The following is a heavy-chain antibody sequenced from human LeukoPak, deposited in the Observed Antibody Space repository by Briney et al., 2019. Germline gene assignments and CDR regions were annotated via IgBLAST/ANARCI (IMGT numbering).Heavy chain of an antibody. CDR2: ISYDGSHK. V-gene: IGHV3-30*03. J-gene: IGHJ6*01. CDR3: SASRPHYGDYYGLDV. D-gene: IGHD4/OR15-4a*01. Sequence: GGSLRLSCAASGFTFSSYGMHWGRQAPGKGLGWVAVISYDGSHKYSADSVKGRFPISRDKSKNTLYLQMDSLRTEHTVVYFCSASRPHYGDYYGLDVWGHGTTVTVSS. CDR1: GFTFSSYG.